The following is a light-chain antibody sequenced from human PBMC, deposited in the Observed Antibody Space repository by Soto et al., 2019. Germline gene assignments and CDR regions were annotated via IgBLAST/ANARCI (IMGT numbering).Light chain of an antibody. Sequence: QSVLTQPPPASGTPGQRVTISCSGSSSNIGSNAVNWYQQLPGTAPKLLIYSNNQRPSGVPERFSGSKSGTSASLAISGLQSEDEADYYCAAWDDSLNGYVFGTGTKVTVL. CDR2: SNN. J-gene: IGLJ1*01. CDR3: AAWDDSLNGYV. CDR1: SSNIGSNA. V-gene: IGLV1-44*01.